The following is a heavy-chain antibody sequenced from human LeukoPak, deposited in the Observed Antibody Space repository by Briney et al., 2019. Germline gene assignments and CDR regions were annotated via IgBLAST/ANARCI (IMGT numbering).Heavy chain of an antibody. J-gene: IGHJ4*02. V-gene: IGHV3-23*01. CDR1: GFTFSSYA. D-gene: IGHD5-12*01. CDR2: ISGSGGST. CDR3: ARVLVDIVATGSFDY. Sequence: GGSLRLSCAASGFTFSSYAMSWVRQAPGKGLEWVSAISGSGGSTYYADSVKGRFTISRDSSKNTLYLQMNSLRAEDTAVYYCARVLVDIVATGSFDYWGQGTLVTVSS.